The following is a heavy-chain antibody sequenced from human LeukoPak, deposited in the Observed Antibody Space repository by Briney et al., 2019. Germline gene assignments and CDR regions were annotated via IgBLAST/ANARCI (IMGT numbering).Heavy chain of an antibody. CDR1: GYTFTGYY. V-gene: IGHV1-2*02. CDR2: INPNSGGT. CDR3: ARGGWTGYNYGSLPEYYFDY. J-gene: IGHJ4*02. D-gene: IGHD5-18*01. Sequence: ASVKVSCKASGYTFTGYYLHWVRQAPGQGHEWMGWINPNSGGTNDAQKFQGRVAMTRDTSISTAYMELSRLRSDETAVYYCARGGWTGYNYGSLPEYYFDYWGQGTLVTVSS.